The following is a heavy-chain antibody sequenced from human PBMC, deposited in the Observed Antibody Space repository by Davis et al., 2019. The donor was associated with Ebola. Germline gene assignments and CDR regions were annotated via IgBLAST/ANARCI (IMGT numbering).Heavy chain of an antibody. V-gene: IGHV3-74*01. CDR2: INSDGSST. D-gene: IGHD2-15*01. CDR3: ARVDVGSYGMDV. CDR1: GFTFSSYW. Sequence: GESLKISCVASGFTFSSYWMHWVRQAPGKGLVWVSRINSDGSSTNYADSVKGRFTISRDNSKNTLYLQMNSLRAEDTAVYYCARVDVGSYGMDVWGQGTTVTVSS. J-gene: IGHJ6*02.